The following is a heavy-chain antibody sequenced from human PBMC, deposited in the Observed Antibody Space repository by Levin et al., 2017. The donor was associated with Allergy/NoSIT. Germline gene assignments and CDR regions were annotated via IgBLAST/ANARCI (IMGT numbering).Heavy chain of an antibody. CDR1: GYTFTSYA. CDR2: INAGNGNT. D-gene: IGHD3-10*01. V-gene: IGHV1-3*01. CDR3: ARDRWVQGVAYNDYYMDV. Sequence: ASVKVSCKASGYTFTSYAMHWVRQAPGQRLEWMGWINAGNGNTKYSQKFQGRVTITRDTSASTAYMELSSLRSEDTAVYYCARDRWVQGVAYNDYYMDVWGKGTTVTVSS. J-gene: IGHJ6*03.